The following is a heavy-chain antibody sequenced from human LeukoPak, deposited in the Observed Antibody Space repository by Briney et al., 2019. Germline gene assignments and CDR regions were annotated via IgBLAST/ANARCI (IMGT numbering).Heavy chain of an antibody. J-gene: IGHJ5*02. CDR3: ARDPWFDP. CDR1: GGSISSYY. CDR2: IYYSGST. Sequence: SETLSLTCTVSGGSISSYYWSWIRRPPGKGLEWIGYIYYSGSTNYNPSLKSRVTISVDTSKNQFSLKLSSVTAADTAVYYCARDPWFDPWGQGTLVTVSS. V-gene: IGHV4-59*01.